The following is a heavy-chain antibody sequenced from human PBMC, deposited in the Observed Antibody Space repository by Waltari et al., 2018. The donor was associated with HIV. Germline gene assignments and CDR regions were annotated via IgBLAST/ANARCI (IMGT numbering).Heavy chain of an antibody. J-gene: IGHJ6*02. CDR1: TFWFSRYW. V-gene: IGHV3-7*01. Sequence: EALLVQSGGGVVRPGGSLRLPCEGSTFWFSRYWRVWFGQASGKGLEWVANINQDATKENYADSVKGRFSVSRDNGKYSVFLEMNRLRVQDTAVYFCARGDQWGLFMDSYYGLDVWGRGTTVIVSS. CDR3: ARGDQWGLFMDSYYGLDV. CDR2: INQDATKE. D-gene: IGHD1-26*01.